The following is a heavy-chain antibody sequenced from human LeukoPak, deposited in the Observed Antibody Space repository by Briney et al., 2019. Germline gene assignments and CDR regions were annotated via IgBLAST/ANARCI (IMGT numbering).Heavy chain of an antibody. J-gene: IGHJ4*02. D-gene: IGHD2-21*02. CDR3: ASGERVVTAIPGYYFDY. Sequence: ASVKDSCKASGYTFTGYYLHWVRQAPGQGREGMGWIHANSGGTNYAQKFQGRVTMTGDTSISTAYMEQSRLRSDDTAVYYCASGERVVTAIPGYYFDYWGEGTLVTVSS. CDR2: IHANSGGT. CDR1: GYTFTGYY. V-gene: IGHV1-2*02.